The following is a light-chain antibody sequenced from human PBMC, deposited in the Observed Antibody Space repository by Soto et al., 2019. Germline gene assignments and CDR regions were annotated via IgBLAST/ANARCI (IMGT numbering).Light chain of an antibody. V-gene: IGKV3-11*01. CDR3: QQRSNWPIT. CDR1: RSVSSY. J-gene: IGKJ5*01. Sequence: EIGLTQSPATLSLSPAESATLSCRATRSVSSYLAWYQQKPGQAPRLLIYDASSRPTDIPARFSGSGSGTDFTLTISSLEPEDFALYYCQQRSNWPITFGQGTRLEIK. CDR2: DAS.